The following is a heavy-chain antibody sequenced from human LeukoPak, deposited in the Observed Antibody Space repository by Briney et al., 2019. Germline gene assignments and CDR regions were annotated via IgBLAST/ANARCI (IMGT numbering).Heavy chain of an antibody. D-gene: IGHD3-10*01. CDR2: ISDSSRYI. J-gene: IGHJ4*02. CDR3: ASMVRGVTTEDY. CDR1: GFTFSNYS. V-gene: IGHV3-21*01. Sequence: GGSLRLSGAASGFTFSNYSMNWVRQAPGKGLEWVSSISDSSRYISYADSVKGRFTIARDNAKKSLYLQMNSLRAEDTAVYYCASMVRGVTTEDYWGQGTLVTVSS.